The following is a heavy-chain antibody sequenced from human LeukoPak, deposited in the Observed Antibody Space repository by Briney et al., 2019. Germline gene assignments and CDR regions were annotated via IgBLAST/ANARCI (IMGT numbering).Heavy chain of an antibody. CDR2: IYYSGST. D-gene: IGHD1-26*01. CDR1: GGSFSGYY. Sequence: PSETLSLTCAVYGGSFSGYYWSWIRQPPGKGLEWIGYIYYSGSTNYNPSLKSRVTISVDTSKNQFSLKLSSVTAADTAVYYCARGGSYLYYYYYMDVWGKGTTVTVSS. V-gene: IGHV4-59*01. J-gene: IGHJ6*03. CDR3: ARGGSYLYYYYYMDV.